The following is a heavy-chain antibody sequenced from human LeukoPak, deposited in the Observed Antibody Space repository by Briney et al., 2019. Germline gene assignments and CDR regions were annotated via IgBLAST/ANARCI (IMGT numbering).Heavy chain of an antibody. CDR3: ASGRSGIPPLFDY. CDR2: IDPSDSYT. Sequence: GESLKISCKGSGYSFTSYWISWVRQMPGKGLEWMGRIDPSDSYTNYSPSFQGHVTISADKSISTAYLQWSSLKASDTAMYYCASGRSGIPPLFDYGGQGPLVPAPS. CDR1: GYSFTSYW. V-gene: IGHV5-10-1*01. D-gene: IGHD3-10*01. J-gene: IGHJ4*02.